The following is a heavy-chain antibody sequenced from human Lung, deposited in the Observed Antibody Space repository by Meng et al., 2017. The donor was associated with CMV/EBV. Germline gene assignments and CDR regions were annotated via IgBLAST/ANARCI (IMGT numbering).Heavy chain of an antibody. CDR3: AKESSGFDY. V-gene: IGHV3-9*01. J-gene: IGHJ4*02. D-gene: IGHD6-19*01. CDR2: ISWNSGSI. Sequence: SLKISCAASGFTFDDYAMHWVRQAPGKGLEWVSGISWNSGSIGYADSVKGRFTISRDNAKNSLYLQMNSLRAEDTALYYCAKESSGFDYWGQGPLVTVSS. CDR1: GFTFDDYA.